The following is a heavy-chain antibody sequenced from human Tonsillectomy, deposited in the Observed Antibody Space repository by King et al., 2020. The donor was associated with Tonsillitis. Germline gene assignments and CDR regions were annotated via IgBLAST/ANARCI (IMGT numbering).Heavy chain of an antibody. CDR2: ISWSSGTM. D-gene: IGHD4-11*01. CDR1: GFIFDDYA. J-gene: IGHJ4*02. Sequence: VQLVESGGGLVQPGRSLRLSCTASGFIFDDYAMHWVRQAPGKGLEWVSGISWSSGTMAYADSVKGRFTISRDNAKNSLYLQMNSLRTEDTALYYCAKDLDMTTVSRGPVDFWGQGTLVTVAS. V-gene: IGHV3-9*01. CDR3: AKDLDMTTVSRGPVDF.